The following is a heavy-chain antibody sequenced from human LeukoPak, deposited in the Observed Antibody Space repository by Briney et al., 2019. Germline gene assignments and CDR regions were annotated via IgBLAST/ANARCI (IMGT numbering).Heavy chain of an antibody. J-gene: IGHJ4*02. D-gene: IGHD3-22*01. CDR3: ARTYYYDSSGYYYRY. Sequence: PSETLSLTCAVYGGSFSGYYWSWIRQPPGKGLEWIGEINHSGSTNYNPSLKSRVTISVDTSKNQFSLKLSSVTAADTAVYYCARTYYYDSSGYYYRYWGQGTLATVSS. V-gene: IGHV4-34*01. CDR1: GGSFSGYY. CDR2: INHSGST.